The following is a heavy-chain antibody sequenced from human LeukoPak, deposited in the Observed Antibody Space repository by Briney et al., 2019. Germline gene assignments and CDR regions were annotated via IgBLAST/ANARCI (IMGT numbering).Heavy chain of an antibody. CDR2: TIPIFGTA. J-gene: IGHJ4*02. D-gene: IGHD2-2*02. V-gene: IGHV1-69*13. Sequence: GASVKVSCKASGGTFSSYAISWVRQAPGQGLEWMGGTIPIFGTANYAQKFQGRVTITADESTSTAYMELSSLRSEDTAVYYCARAVAGYCSSTSCYTGTNFDYWGQGTLVTVSS. CDR1: GGTFSSYA. CDR3: ARAVAGYCSSTSCYTGTNFDY.